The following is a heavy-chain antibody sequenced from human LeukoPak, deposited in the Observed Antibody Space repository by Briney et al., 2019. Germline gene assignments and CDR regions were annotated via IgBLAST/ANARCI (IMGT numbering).Heavy chain of an antibody. J-gene: IGHJ4*02. V-gene: IGHV4-34*01. CDR2: INHSGST. D-gene: IGHD2-15*01. Sequence: SETLSLTCAVYGGSFSGYYWSWIRQPPGKGLEWIGEINHSGSTNYNPSLKGRVTISVDTSKNQFSLKLSSVTAADTAVYYCARGEGPSGGSLTFDYWGQGTLVTVSS. CDR1: GGSFSGYY. CDR3: ARGEGPSGGSLTFDY.